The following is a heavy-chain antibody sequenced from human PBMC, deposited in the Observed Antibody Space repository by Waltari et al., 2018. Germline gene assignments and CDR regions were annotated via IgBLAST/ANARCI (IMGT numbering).Heavy chain of an antibody. D-gene: IGHD1-26*01. J-gene: IGHJ4*02. V-gene: IGHV4-34*02. CDR2: IDHRGVT. Sequence: QVQLKQWGTGLLRHSATLSPKFAVHGVTQTGYYWTWVRQSPGKGREWIGEIDHRGVTNINLSLMSRVFMSVDTSDKQLSLKLRSVTAADTAVYYCARHQRRGLRGLDVWGQGTQVAVSS. CDR3: ARHQRRGLRGLDV. CDR1: GVTQTGYY.